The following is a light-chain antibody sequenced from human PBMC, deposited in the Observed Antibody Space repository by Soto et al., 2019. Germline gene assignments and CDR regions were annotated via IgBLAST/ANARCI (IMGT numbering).Light chain of an antibody. CDR2: ENY. CDR3: GTWDSSLSVWV. V-gene: IGLV1-51*02. CDR1: SSNIGNNY. Sequence: QSVLTQPPSVSAAPGQKVTISCSGSSSNIGNNYVSWYQQLPGTAPKLLIYENYERPSGIPDRFSGSKSGTSATLGITGLQTGDEGDYYCGTWDSSLSVWVFGGGTKLTVL. J-gene: IGLJ3*02.